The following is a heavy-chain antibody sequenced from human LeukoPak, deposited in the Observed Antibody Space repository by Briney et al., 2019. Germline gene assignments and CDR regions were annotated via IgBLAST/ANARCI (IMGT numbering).Heavy chain of an antibody. Sequence: HPGGSLRLSCTDSGFTFGAHWISWVRQAPGKGLEWVANINQDTSEKFYVDSVKGRFTISRDNARKSVYLQIHSLSDEDMGVYYCATDAGYYRFEYWGQGTLVTVSS. CDR2: INQDTSEK. J-gene: IGHJ4*02. D-gene: IGHD2-21*01. CDR1: GFTFGAHW. CDR3: ATDAGYYRFEY. V-gene: IGHV3-7*01.